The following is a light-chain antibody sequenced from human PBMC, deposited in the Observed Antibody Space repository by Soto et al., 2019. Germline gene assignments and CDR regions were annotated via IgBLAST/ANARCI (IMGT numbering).Light chain of an antibody. J-gene: IGKJ1*01. CDR2: AAS. Sequence: DIQMTQSPSTLSASIGDRVTITCRASQSISKWLAWHQQKPGKTPKLLIYAASSLQSGVPSRFGGSGSGTEFTLTITSLQPEDFATYYCLQHNSYPWTFGQAAKVDI. V-gene: IGKV1-5*01. CDR1: QSISKW. CDR3: LQHNSYPWT.